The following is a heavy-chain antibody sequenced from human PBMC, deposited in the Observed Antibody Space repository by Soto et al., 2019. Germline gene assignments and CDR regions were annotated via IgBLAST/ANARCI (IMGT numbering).Heavy chain of an antibody. CDR1: GFTFSSYW. J-gene: IGHJ5*02. Sequence: EVQLVESGGGLVQPGGSLRLSCAASGFTFSSYWMSWVRQAPGKGLEWVANIKQDGSEKYYVDSVKGRFTISRDNAKNSLYLQMNGLRAEDTAVYYCARDVGVGYYYDSSGYRGWFDPWGQGTLVTVSS. CDR2: IKQDGSEK. CDR3: ARDVGVGYYYDSSGYRGWFDP. D-gene: IGHD3-22*01. V-gene: IGHV3-7*03.